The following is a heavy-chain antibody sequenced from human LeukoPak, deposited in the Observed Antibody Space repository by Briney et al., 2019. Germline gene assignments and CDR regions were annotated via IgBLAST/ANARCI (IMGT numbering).Heavy chain of an antibody. Sequence: ASVKVSCKASGYTFSDNFIHWVRQAPGQGLEWMGWINPNSGGTNYAQKFQGRVTMTRDTSISTAYMELSRLRSDDTAVYYCARDLGVGIAAAGLDYWGQGTLVTVSS. CDR2: INPNSGGT. J-gene: IGHJ4*02. D-gene: IGHD6-13*01. CDR3: ARDLGVGIAAAGLDY. V-gene: IGHV1-2*02. CDR1: GYTFSDNF.